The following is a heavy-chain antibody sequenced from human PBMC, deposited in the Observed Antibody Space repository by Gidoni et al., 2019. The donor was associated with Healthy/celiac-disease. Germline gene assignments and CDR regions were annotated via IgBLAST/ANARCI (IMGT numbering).Heavy chain of an antibody. CDR3: ATEITMIVEDY. V-gene: IGHV3-30*03. D-gene: IGHD3-22*01. CDR1: GFTFSSDG. J-gene: IGHJ4*02. CDR2: ISYDGSNK. Sequence: QVQLVESGGGVVQPGRSLRLSCAASGFTFSSDGMHWVRQAPGKGLEWVAVISYDGSNKYYADSVKGRFTISRDNSKNTLYLQMNSLRAEDTAVYYCATEITMIVEDYWGQGTLVTVSS.